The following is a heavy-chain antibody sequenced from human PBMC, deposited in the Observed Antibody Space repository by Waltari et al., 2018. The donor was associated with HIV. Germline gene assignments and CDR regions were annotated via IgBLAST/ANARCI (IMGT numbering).Heavy chain of an antibody. D-gene: IGHD2-15*01. CDR2: ISSTSNTI. CDR1: GLPSLSYG. J-gene: IGHJ6*02. CDR3: AKEVVALPHYYYYGLDV. V-gene: IGHV3-48*04. Sequence: EVQLVESGGGFVHLGGSLRRSCAASGLPSLSYGMTWARQAPGKGLEWVSYISSTSNTIYYADSVKGRFTVSRDNAKNSLSLQMNSLRAEDTAVYFCAKEVVALPHYYYYGLDVWGQGTTVTVSS.